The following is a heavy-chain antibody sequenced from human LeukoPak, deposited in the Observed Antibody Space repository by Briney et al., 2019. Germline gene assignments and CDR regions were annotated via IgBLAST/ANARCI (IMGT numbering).Heavy chain of an antibody. Sequence: GGSLRLSCAAAWFTVSSNYMSWVRQAPGKGLEWVSVIYSGGSTYYADSVKGRFTISRDNSKNTLYLQMHSLRAEDTAVYYGERAVGGSYFHRGYYFDYWGQGTLVTVSS. D-gene: IGHD1-26*01. CDR1: WFTVSSNY. CDR3: ERAVGGSYFHRGYYFDY. CDR2: IYSGGST. J-gene: IGHJ4*02. V-gene: IGHV3-53*01.